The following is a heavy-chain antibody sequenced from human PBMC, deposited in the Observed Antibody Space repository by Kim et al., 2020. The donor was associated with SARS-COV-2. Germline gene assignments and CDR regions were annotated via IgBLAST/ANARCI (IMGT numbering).Heavy chain of an antibody. CDR2: VSHDGNDI. CDR1: TMSFTTYG. Sequence: GGSLRLSCGDSTMSFTTYGMHWVRQAPGRGLEWVGAVSHDGNDIYYADPVKGRFTLSRDISTNTVYLPLDSLRPEDPAVYYCAKDAGDGAAGDFYGMGVWGQGTTVTVSS. J-gene: IGHJ6*02. CDR3: AKDAGDGAAGDFYGMGV. D-gene: IGHD6-19*01. V-gene: IGHV3-30*18.